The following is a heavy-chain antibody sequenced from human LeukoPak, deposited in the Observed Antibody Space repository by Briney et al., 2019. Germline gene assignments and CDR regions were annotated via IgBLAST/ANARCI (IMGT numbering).Heavy chain of an antibody. CDR3: TRFVGAND. CDR2: IRNKANSYTT. CDR1: GFTFTDHA. D-gene: IGHD1-26*01. Sequence: GGSLRLSCAASGFTFTDHAMDWVRQAPGKGLEWVGRIRNKANSYTTEYAASVQGRFTVSRDDSKNSLYLQMNSMKTEDTAVYYGTRFVGANDWGQGTLVTVSS. V-gene: IGHV3-72*01. J-gene: IGHJ4*02.